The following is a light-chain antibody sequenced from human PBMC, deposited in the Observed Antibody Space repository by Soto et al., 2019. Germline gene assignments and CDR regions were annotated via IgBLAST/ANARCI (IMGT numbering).Light chain of an antibody. CDR2: GAS. CDR3: QQYASSPAYT. V-gene: IGKV3-20*01. CDR1: QSVSGSY. Sequence: EIVLTQSPGTLSLSPGERATLSCRASQSVSGSYLAWYQHKPGQAPRLLIYGASSRATGIPDRFSGSGSGTDFTLTISRLEPEDFAVYYCQQYASSPAYTFGQGTKLEI. J-gene: IGKJ2*01.